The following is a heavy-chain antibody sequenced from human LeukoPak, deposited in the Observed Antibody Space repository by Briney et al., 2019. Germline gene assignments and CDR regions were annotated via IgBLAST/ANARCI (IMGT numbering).Heavy chain of an antibody. CDR3: ARLYYHTSRYYDF. J-gene: IGHJ4*02. Sequence: SETLSLTCTVSGGXVSIGSSYWGWFRQPPGSGLEWIGTVYHTGTTYYNPSLRSRVTMSVDTSKNQFPLKMSSVTAADTAVYYCARLYYHTSRYYDFWGQGTLVTVSS. V-gene: IGHV4-39*01. CDR1: GGXVSIGSSY. D-gene: IGHD3-9*01. CDR2: VYHTGTT.